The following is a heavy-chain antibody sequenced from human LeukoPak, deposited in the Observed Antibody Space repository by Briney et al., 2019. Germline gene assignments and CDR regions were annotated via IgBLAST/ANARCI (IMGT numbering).Heavy chain of an antibody. CDR1: GFTFSSYA. D-gene: IGHD2-2*01. V-gene: IGHV3-30-3*01. CDR3: ARQTVKVVYYYGMDV. CDR2: ISYDGSNQ. Sequence: GGSLRLSCAASGFTFSSYAMHWVRQAPGKGLEWVAVISYDGSNQYYADSVKGRFTISRDNSKNTLYLQMNSLRAEDTAVYYCARQTVKVVYYYGMDVWGQGTTVTVSS. J-gene: IGHJ6*02.